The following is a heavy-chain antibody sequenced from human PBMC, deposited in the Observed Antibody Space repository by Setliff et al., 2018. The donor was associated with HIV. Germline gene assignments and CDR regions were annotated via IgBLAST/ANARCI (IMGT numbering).Heavy chain of an antibody. D-gene: IGHD2-15*01. CDR2: NKPNSGGT. CDR1: GYTFTGYY. J-gene: IGHJ4*02. V-gene: IGHV1-2*02. CDR3: ARDPGYCSGGSCYSGGVDY. Sequence: ASVNVSCKASGYTFTGYYMHWVRQAPGQGLEWMGWNKPNSGGTNYAQKFQGRVTMTRDTSISTAYMELSRLRSDDTAGYYCARDPGYCSGGSCYSGGVDYWGQGTLVTVSS.